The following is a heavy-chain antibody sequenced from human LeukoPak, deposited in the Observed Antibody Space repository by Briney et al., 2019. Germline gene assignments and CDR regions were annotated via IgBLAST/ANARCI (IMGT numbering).Heavy chain of an antibody. V-gene: IGHV3-66*02. CDR2: IYSGGAT. CDR3: ARERSGSYYTFEY. D-gene: IGHD1-26*01. J-gene: IGHJ4*02. Sequence: GGSLRLSCVGSGFTVSTNFMSWVRQSPGKGLEWVALIYSGGATHYADAVKGRFTISRDNSKNTVYLQMNSLRPEDAAVYYCARERSGSYYTFEYWGLGTLVTVSS. CDR1: GFTVSTNF.